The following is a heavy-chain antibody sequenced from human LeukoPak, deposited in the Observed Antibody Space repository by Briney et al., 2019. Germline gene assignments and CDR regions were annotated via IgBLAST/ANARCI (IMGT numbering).Heavy chain of an antibody. J-gene: IGHJ4*02. CDR2: ISSSGSNI. CDR3: ARGGDYLDY. Sequence: GGSLRLSCAASGFTFSSYEMNWVRQAPGKGLEWVSYISSSGSNIYYADSVKGRFTISRDNAKNSLYLQMNSLRAEDTAVYYCARGGDYLDYWGQGTLVTVSS. CDR1: GFTFSSYE. D-gene: IGHD4-17*01. V-gene: IGHV3-48*03.